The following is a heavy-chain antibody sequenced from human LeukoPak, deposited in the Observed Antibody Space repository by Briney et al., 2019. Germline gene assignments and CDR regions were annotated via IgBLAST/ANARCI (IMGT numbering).Heavy chain of an antibody. CDR2: IIPIFGTA. CDR3: AGGSPPDAFDI. Sequence: GASVKVSCKASGYTFTGYYMHWVRQAPGQGLEWMGGIIPIFGTASYAQKFQGRVTITADKSTSTAYMELSSLRSEDTAVYYCAGGSPPDAFDIWGQGTMVTVSS. J-gene: IGHJ3*02. V-gene: IGHV1-69*06. D-gene: IGHD1-26*01. CDR1: GYTFTGYY.